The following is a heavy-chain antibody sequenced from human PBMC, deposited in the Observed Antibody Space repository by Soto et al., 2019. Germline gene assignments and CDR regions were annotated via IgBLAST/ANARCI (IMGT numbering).Heavy chain of an antibody. Sequence: ASVKVSCKASGYTFTGYYIHWVRQAPGQGLEWMGWITPNNGGTNYAQKFKGWVTMTRDTSISTAYMELSRLRSDDTAVYYCARDSGYSYGDGHAFDFWGQGTMVTVSS. D-gene: IGHD5-18*01. CDR1: GYTFTGYY. CDR3: ARDSGYSYGDGHAFDF. J-gene: IGHJ3*01. V-gene: IGHV1-2*04. CDR2: ITPNNGGT.